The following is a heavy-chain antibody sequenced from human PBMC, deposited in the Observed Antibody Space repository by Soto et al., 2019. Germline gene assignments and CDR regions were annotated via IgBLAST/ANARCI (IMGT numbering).Heavy chain of an antibody. CDR1: GYTFTRYD. CDR3: AKESYGLPY. CDR2: MNPNSGNT. J-gene: IGHJ4*02. Sequence: QVQLVQSGAEVKKPGASVKVSCKASGYTFTRYDINWVRQATGQGLEWMGWMNPNSGNTGYTQKFQGRVTRTRNTAINTAYMELSRLRSVDTAVSYCAKESYGLPYWGQGTLVTVSS. V-gene: IGHV1-8*01. D-gene: IGHD5-18*01.